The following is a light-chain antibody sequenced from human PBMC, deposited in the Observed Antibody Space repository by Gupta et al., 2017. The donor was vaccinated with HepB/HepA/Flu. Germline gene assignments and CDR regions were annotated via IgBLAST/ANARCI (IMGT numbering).Light chain of an antibody. CDR1: QSISSY. CDR3: QQRESTPLT. J-gene: IGKJ4*02. V-gene: IGKV1-39*01. CDR2: AAS. Sequence: MTQSPSSLSAFVGDRVTITFRASQSISSYLNWYQQKPGKAPKLLIYAASSLQSGVPSRISGSGSGTDFTLTISSLQPEDFATYYCQQRESTPLTFGGGTKVEIK.